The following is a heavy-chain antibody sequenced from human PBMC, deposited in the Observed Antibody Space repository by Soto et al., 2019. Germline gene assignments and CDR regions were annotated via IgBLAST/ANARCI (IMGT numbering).Heavy chain of an antibody. D-gene: IGHD5-12*01. CDR3: ARDPAYSGYDQREYYYYGMDV. V-gene: IGHV3-11*01. CDR1: GFTFSDYY. J-gene: IGHJ6*02. CDR2: ISSSGSTI. Sequence: QVQLVESGGGLVKPGGSLRLSCAASGFTFSDYYMSWIRQAPGKGLEWVSYISSSGSTIYYADSVKGRFTISRDNAKNSLYLQMNSLTAEDTAVYYCARDPAYSGYDQREYYYYGMDVWGQGTTVTVSS.